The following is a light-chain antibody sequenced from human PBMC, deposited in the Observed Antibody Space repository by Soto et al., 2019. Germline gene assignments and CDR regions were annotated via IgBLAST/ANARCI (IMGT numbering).Light chain of an antibody. V-gene: IGLV2-14*01. J-gene: IGLJ1*01. Sequence: QSALTQPASVSGSPGQSITISCTGTSSDIGAYNYVSWFQQHPGKAPKLIIYEVTYRPSGVTNRFSGSKSGNTASLTISGLQADDEDDYYCSSYTSSRTLVFGTGTKVTVL. CDR3: SSYTSSRTLV. CDR1: SSDIGAYNY. CDR2: EVT.